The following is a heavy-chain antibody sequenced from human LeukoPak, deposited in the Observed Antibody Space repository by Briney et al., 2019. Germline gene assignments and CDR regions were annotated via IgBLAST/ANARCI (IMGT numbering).Heavy chain of an antibody. CDR2: IYHSGST. CDR3: AREGIAVAGDY. CDR1: GYSISSGFY. J-gene: IGHJ4*02. D-gene: IGHD6-19*01. V-gene: IGHV4-38-2*02. Sequence: PSETLSLTCAVSGYSISSGFYWGWIRQPPGKGLEWIGSIYHSGSTYYNPSLKSRVTISVDTSKNQFSLKLSSVTAADTAVYYCAREGIAVAGDYWGQGTLVTVSS.